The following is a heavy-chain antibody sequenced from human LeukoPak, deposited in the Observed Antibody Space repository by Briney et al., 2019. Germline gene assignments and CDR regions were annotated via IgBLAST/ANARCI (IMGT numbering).Heavy chain of an antibody. CDR1: GGSFSGYY. D-gene: IGHD3-16*01. CDR2: INHSGST. Sequence: TPSETLSLTCAVYGGSFSGYYWSWIRQPPGKGLEWIGEINHSGSTNYNPSLKSRVTISVDTSKNQFSLKLSSVTAADTAVYYCARGPLRGSGKIDYWGQGTLVTVSS. V-gene: IGHV4-34*01. CDR3: ARGPLRGSGKIDY. J-gene: IGHJ4*02.